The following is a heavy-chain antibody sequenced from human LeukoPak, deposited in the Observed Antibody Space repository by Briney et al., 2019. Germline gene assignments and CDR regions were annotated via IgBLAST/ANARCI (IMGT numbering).Heavy chain of an antibody. V-gene: IGHV3-11*04. CDR1: GFTYIHQH. CDR2: ISSSGSTI. J-gene: IGHJ4*02. Sequence: PGGSLRLSCAASGFTYIHQHMSWIRQAPGKGLEWVSYISSSGSTIYYADSVKGRFTISRYTAKNSLSLQMNSLRAEDTAVYYCARGPSFYGSGRYGSSSDYWGQGTLVTVSS. D-gene: IGHD3-10*01. CDR3: ARGPSFYGSGRYGSSSDY.